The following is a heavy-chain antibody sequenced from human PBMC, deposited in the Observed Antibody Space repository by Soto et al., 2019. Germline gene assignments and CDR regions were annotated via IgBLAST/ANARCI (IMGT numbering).Heavy chain of an antibody. CDR2: ISAYNGNT. V-gene: IGHV1-18*04. CDR3: ARDSLATMTFDYYYYGMDV. J-gene: IGHJ6*02. D-gene: IGHD5-12*01. Sequence: QVQLVQSGAEVKKPGASVKVSCKASGYTFTSYGISWVRQAPGQGLEWMGWISAYNGNTNYAQKLQGRVTMTTDTSTSTAYMELRSLRSDDTAVYYCARDSLATMTFDYYYYGMDVWGQGTTVTVSS. CDR1: GYTFTSYG.